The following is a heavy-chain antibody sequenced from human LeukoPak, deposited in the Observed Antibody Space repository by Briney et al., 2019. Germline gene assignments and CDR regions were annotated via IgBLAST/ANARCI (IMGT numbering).Heavy chain of an antibody. V-gene: IGHV1-2*02. D-gene: IGHD3-10*01. CDR1: GYTFTGYY. J-gene: IGHJ3*02. CDR3: ASVKWSGDAFDI. Sequence: ASVKVSCKASGYTFTGYYLHWVRQAPGQGLEWMGCVNPNSGDTNYAQKFQGRVTMTRDTSISTAYMELSRLRSDDTAVYYCASVKWSGDAFDIWGQGTMVTVSS. CDR2: VNPNSGDT.